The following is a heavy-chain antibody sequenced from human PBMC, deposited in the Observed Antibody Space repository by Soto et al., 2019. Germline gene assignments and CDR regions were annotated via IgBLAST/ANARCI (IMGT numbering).Heavy chain of an antibody. CDR1: GGTFSSYA. V-gene: IGHV1-69*13. J-gene: IGHJ4*02. Sequence: SVKVSCKASGGTFSSYAISWVRQAPGQGLEWMGGIIPIFGTANYAQKFQGRVTITADESTSTAYMELSSLRSEDTAVYYCARGESGKGQGHFDYWGQGTLVTVSS. D-gene: IGHD1-26*01. CDR3: ARGESGKGQGHFDY. CDR2: IIPIFGTA.